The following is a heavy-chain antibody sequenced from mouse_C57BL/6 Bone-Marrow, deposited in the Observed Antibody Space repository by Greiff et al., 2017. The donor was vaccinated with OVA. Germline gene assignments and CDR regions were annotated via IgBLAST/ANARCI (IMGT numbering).Heavy chain of an antibody. V-gene: IGHV5-9-1*02. CDR2: ISSGGDYI. Sequence: EVKVEESGEGLVKPGGSLKLSCAASGFTFSSYAMSWVRQTPEKRLEWVAYISSGGDYIYYADTVKGRFTISRDNARYTLYLQMSSLKSEDTAMYYCTRIGAYDGYGGFAYWGQGTLVTVSA. J-gene: IGHJ3*01. CDR3: TRIGAYDGYGGFAY. CDR1: GFTFSSYA. D-gene: IGHD2-3*01.